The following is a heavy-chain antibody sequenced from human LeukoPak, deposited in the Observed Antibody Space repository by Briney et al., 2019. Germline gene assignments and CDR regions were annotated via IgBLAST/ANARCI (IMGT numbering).Heavy chain of an antibody. CDR3: ARDRGGSYYDY. CDR2: TRNKANSYTT. V-gene: IGHV3-72*01. Sequence: GGSLRLSRAASGFTFSDHYMDWVRQAPGKGLEWVGRTRNKANSYTTEYAASVKGRFTISRDDSRNPLYLQMNSLKTEDTAVYYCARDRGGSYYDYWGQGTLVTVSS. J-gene: IGHJ4*02. D-gene: IGHD1-26*01. CDR1: GFTFSDHY.